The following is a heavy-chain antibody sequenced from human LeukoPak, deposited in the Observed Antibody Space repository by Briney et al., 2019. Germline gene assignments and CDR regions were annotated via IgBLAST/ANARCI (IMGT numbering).Heavy chain of an antibody. Sequence: GGSLRLSCTASGFTFSSYWMHWVRQAPGKGLVWVSRINSDGSSTSYADSVKGRFTISRDNAKNTLYLQMNSLRADDTAVYYCARVQGHPPNGLDIWGQGTMVTVSS. J-gene: IGHJ3*02. CDR2: INSDGSST. D-gene: IGHD2-8*01. CDR3: ARVQGHPPNGLDI. CDR1: GFTFSSYW. V-gene: IGHV3-74*01.